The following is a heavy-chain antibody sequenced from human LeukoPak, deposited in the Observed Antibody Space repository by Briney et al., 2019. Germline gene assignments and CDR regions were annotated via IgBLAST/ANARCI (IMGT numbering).Heavy chain of an antibody. D-gene: IGHD5-18*01. Sequence: PSETLSLTCAVYGWTFSGYYWSWLRQPPGKGLEWIGEINHSGSTNYNPSLKSRVTISVDTSKNQFSLKLSSVTAAETVVYYCGRVMDKAMVPWHFDLCGGGSLVTVSS. J-gene: IGHJ2*01. CDR1: GWTFSGYY. V-gene: IGHV4-34*01. CDR2: INHSGST. CDR3: GRVMDKAMVPWHFDL.